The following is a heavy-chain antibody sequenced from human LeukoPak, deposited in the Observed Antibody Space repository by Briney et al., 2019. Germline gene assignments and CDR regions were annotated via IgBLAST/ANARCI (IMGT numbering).Heavy chain of an antibody. J-gene: IGHJ3*02. Sequence: ASMKVSCKASGYTFITYGVSWVRQAPGQGLERMGWISAYNGNTNYAQNLQGRVTMTTDTSTSTGYLELRSRRSDDTAVYYCARGAYCRGDCSSSDAFDIWGQGTTVTVSS. CDR2: ISAYNGNT. CDR1: GYTFITYG. V-gene: IGHV1-18*01. CDR3: ARGAYCRGDCSSSDAFDI. D-gene: IGHD2-21*02.